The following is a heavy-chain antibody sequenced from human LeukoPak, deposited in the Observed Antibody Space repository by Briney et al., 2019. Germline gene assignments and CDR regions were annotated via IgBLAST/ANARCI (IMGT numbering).Heavy chain of an antibody. CDR3: TTVRGLYDSCGYYYFASDI. J-gene: IGHJ3*02. Sequence: PGGSLRLSCAASGFTFSNAWMNWVPQAPGKGVEWVGRIKSKSDGGTTDYAAPVKGRFTISRDDSKNTLFLQMNSLKTEDTAVYYCTTVRGLYDSCGYYYFASDIWGQGTMVTVSS. V-gene: IGHV3-15*01. CDR2: IKSKSDGGTT. CDR1: GFTFSNAW. D-gene: IGHD3-22*01.